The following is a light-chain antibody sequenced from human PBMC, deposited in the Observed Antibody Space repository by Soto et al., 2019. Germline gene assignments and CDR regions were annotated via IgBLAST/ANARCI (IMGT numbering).Light chain of an antibody. V-gene: IGKV1-5*03. CDR3: QQYKSYPWT. J-gene: IGKJ2*02. Sequence: DIQMSQSPSTLSASVRDRVTITCRASQTINSWLAWYQQKPGKAPKLLIYNASTLEGGVPSRFSGSGSGTEFALTISSLQPDDFATYHCQQYKSYPWTCGQGTKEGIK. CDR2: NAS. CDR1: QTINSW.